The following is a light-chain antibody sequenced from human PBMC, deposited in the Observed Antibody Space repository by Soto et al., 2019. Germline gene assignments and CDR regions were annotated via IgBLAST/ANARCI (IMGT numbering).Light chain of an antibody. CDR2: GAS. J-gene: IGKJ4*01. Sequence: EIVLTQSPGTLSLSPGERATLSCRASQSVSSTYLAWYQQKPGQAPRLLIYGASSRATGIPDRFSGSGSGTDFTLTISGLEPEDFAVYYCQQYDSSRLFGGGTKVDIK. V-gene: IGKV3-20*01. CDR3: QQYDSSRL. CDR1: QSVSSTY.